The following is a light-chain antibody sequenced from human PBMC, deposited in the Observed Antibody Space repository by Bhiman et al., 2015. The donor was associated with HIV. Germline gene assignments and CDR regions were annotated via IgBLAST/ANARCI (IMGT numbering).Light chain of an antibody. CDR1: SSDIGGFNY. J-gene: IGLJ1*01. Sequence: QSALTQPASVSGSPGQSITISCTGTSSDIGGFNYVSWYQQHPGKAPKLMIYDVSNRPSGVSNRFSGSKSGNTASLTVSGLQAEDEADYFCSSYTSSRNFYVFGTGTQVTVL. CDR3: SSYTSSRNFYV. CDR2: DVS. V-gene: IGLV2-14*03.